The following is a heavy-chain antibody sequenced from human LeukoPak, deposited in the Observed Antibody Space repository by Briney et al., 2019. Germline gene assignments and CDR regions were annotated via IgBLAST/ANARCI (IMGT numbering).Heavy chain of an antibody. CDR2: IYYSRST. J-gene: IGHJ5*02. CDR3: ARTYYYDSSGYSS. V-gene: IGHV4-39*01. Sequence: PSETLSLTCTVSGGSISSSSYYWGWIRQPPGKGLEWIGSIYYSRSTYYNPSLKSRVTISVDTSKNQFSLKLSSVTAADTAVYYCARTYYYDSSGYSSWGQGTLVTVSS. D-gene: IGHD3-22*01. CDR1: GGSISSSSYY.